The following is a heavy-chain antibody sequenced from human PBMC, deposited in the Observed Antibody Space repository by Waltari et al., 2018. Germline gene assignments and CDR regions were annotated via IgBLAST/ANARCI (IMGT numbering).Heavy chain of an antibody. CDR1: GSIFSVFW. CDR3: ARDPRNLGLDP. CDR2: INADGTTK. D-gene: IGHD3-16*01. Sequence: EGQLVESGGALVQPGGSLRLSCADTGSIFSVFWMYWIRQAPGKGLVLVSRINADGTTKTYADSVQGRFTISRDNVKSILYLEMNALRPEDTAVYYCARDPRNLGLDPWGLGTLVTVSS. V-gene: IGHV3-74*03. J-gene: IGHJ5*02.